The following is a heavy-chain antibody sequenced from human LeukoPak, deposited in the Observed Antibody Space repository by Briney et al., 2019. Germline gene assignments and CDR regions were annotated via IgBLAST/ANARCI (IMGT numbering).Heavy chain of an antibody. V-gene: IGHV3-48*03. CDR1: GFTFSSYE. J-gene: IGHJ3*02. CDR3: ARDEANYDILTGRPIDAFDI. Sequence: GGSLRLSCAASGFTFSSYEMNWVRQAPGKGLEWVSYISSSGSTIYYADSVKGRFTISRDNAKNSLYLQMNSLRAEDTAVYYCARDEANYDILTGRPIDAFDIWGQGTMVTVSS. CDR2: ISSSGSTI. D-gene: IGHD3-9*01.